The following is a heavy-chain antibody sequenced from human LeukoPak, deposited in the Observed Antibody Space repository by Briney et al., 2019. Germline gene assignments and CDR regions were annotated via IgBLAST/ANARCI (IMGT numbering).Heavy chain of an antibody. Sequence: SETLSLTCTVSGGSISSSYSYWGWIRQPPGKGLEWIGNIYYSGSTYYSPSLTSRVTVSVDTSGNQFSLELSSVTAADTAVYYCARAHSIASYYYGVDVWGQGTTVTVSS. V-gene: IGHV4-39*07. CDR1: GGSISSSYSY. CDR3: ARAHSIASYYYGVDV. CDR2: IYYSGST. D-gene: IGHD2/OR15-2a*01. J-gene: IGHJ6*02.